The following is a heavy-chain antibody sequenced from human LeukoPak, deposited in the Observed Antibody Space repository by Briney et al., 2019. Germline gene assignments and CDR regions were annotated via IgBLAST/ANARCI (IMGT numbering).Heavy chain of an antibody. J-gene: IGHJ4*02. CDR3: AKDSLRERIVGSTTRGVNDY. CDR2: IRYDGRNK. Sequence: GGSLRLSCGASGFTFSSYGMHWVRQAPGKGLEWVAFIRYDGRNKYYADSVKGRFTISRDNSKNTLYLQMNSLRGEDTAVYYCAKDSLRERIVGSTTRGVNDYWGQGTLVTVSS. D-gene: IGHD1-26*01. V-gene: IGHV3-30*02. CDR1: GFTFSSYG.